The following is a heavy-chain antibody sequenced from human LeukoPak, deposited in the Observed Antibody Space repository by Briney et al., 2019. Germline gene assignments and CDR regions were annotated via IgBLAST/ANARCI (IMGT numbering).Heavy chain of an antibody. J-gene: IGHJ6*02. D-gene: IGHD3-3*01. Sequence: GGSLRLSCAASGFTFSIYSMNWVRQAPGKGLEWVAVISYDGSNKYYADSVKGRFTISRDNSKNTLYLQMNSLRAEDTAVYYCAKDGGRLFLEWLLNGMDVWGQGTTVTVSS. CDR3: AKDGGRLFLEWLLNGMDV. CDR1: GFTFSIYS. CDR2: ISYDGSNK. V-gene: IGHV3-30*18.